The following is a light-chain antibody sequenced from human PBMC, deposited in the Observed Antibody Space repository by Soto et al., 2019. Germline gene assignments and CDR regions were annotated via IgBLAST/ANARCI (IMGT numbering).Light chain of an antibody. Sequence: DIQLTQSPSFLCASVGDRVTITCRASQGISTYLAWYQQKPGRAPKLLVSAADTLQSGVPSRFSGSGSGTEFTLTINSLQPEDFATYYCHQLKSYPLTFGQGTRLEIK. CDR1: QGISTY. CDR3: HQLKSYPLT. V-gene: IGKV1-9*01. CDR2: AAD. J-gene: IGKJ5*01.